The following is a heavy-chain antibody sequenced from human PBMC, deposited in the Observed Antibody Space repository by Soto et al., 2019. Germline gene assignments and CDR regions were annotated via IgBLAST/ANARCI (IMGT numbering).Heavy chain of an antibody. V-gene: IGHV3-49*04. CDR3: TREDYYDSSGNRKWFDP. D-gene: IGHD3-22*01. CDR1: GFTFGDYA. CDR2: IRSKAYGGTT. Sequence: EVQLVESGGGLVQPGRSLRLSCTASGFTFGDYAMSWVRQAPGKGLEWVGFIRSKAYGGTTEYAASVKGRFTISRDDSKSIAYLQMNSLKTEDTAVYYCTREDYYDSSGNRKWFDPWGQGTLVTVST. J-gene: IGHJ5*02.